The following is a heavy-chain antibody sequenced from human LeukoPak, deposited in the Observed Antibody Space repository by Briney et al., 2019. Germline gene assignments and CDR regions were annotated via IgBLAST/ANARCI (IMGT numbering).Heavy chain of an antibody. D-gene: IGHD3-3*01. V-gene: IGHV4-59*01. Sequence: SETLSLTCTVSGGSISSYYWNWIRQPSGKGLEWIGYIYYSGSTNYNPSLKSRITMSVDTSKNQFSLKLSSVTAADTAVYYCSTLESAYSDYWGQGTQVTVSS. CDR2: IYYSGST. CDR3: STLESAYSDY. J-gene: IGHJ4*02. CDR1: GGSISSYY.